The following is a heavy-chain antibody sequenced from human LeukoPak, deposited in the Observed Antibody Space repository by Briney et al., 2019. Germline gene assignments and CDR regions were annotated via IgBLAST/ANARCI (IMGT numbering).Heavy chain of an antibody. CDR3: ARGYDYVWGSYRMNAHFDY. J-gene: IGHJ4*02. D-gene: IGHD3-16*02. CDR2: ISSSSSYI. CDR1: GFTFSSYS. Sequence: PGGSLRLSCAASGFTFSSYSMTWVRQAPGKGLEWVSSISSSSSYIYYADSVKGRFTISRDNAKNSLYLQMNSLRAEDTAVYYCARGYDYVWGSYRMNAHFDYWGQGTLVTVSS. V-gene: IGHV3-21*01.